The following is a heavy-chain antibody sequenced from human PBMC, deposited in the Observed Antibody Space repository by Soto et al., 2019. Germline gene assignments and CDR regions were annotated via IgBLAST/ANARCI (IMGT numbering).Heavy chain of an antibody. J-gene: IGHJ4*02. CDR1: GFTFSSYS. D-gene: IGHD6-19*01. Sequence: EVQLVESGGGLVQPGGSLRLSCAASGFTFSSYSLHWVRQAPGKGLEWVSYISSSSSTIYYADSVKGRFTISRDNAKNSLYLQMNSLRAEDTAVYYCARRRDSSGFLAIDYWGQGTLVTVSS. CDR2: ISSSSSTI. V-gene: IGHV3-48*01. CDR3: ARRRDSSGFLAIDY.